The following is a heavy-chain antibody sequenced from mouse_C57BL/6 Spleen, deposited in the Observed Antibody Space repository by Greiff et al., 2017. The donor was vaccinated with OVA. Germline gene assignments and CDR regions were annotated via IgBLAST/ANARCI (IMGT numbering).Heavy chain of an antibody. CDR3: AREGEAPFDY. Sequence: EVKLVESGGGLVKPGGSLKLSCAASGFTFSDYGMHWVRQAPEKGLEWVAYISSGSSTIYYADTVKGRFTISRDNAKNTLFLQMTSLRSEDTAMYYCAREGEAPFDYWGRGTTLTVSS. J-gene: IGHJ2*01. V-gene: IGHV5-17*01. CDR2: ISSGSSTI. D-gene: IGHD1-3*01. CDR1: GFTFSDYG.